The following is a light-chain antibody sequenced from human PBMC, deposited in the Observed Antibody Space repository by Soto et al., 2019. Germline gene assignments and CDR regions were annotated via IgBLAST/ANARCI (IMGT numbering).Light chain of an antibody. CDR3: QQYGRFLT. V-gene: IGKV1-5*03. J-gene: IGKJ2*01. Sequence: DIQMTQSPSTLSASVGDRVTITCRASQSIDTALAWYQQKPGKAPNLLIYRASNLESGVPSRFSGSGSGTESTLAISSLQPDDFATYYCQQYGRFLTFGQGTKLEIK. CDR2: RAS. CDR1: QSIDTA.